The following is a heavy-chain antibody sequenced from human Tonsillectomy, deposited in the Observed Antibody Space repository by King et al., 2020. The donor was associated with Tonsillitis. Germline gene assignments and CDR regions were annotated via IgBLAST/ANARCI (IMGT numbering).Heavy chain of an antibody. V-gene: IGHV3-23*04. CDR2: ISGSGDIT. CDR3: GKGGWGTVFDY. D-gene: IGHD7-27*01. Sequence: VQLVESGGGLVQPGGSLRLSCAASGFTFSSYAMNWVRQAPGEGLEWVSTISGSGDITYYADSVKGRFTVSRDNSRSTLYLQINSLRVEDTAIYYCGKGGWGTVFDYWGQGTLVTVSS. CDR1: GFTFSSYA. J-gene: IGHJ4*02.